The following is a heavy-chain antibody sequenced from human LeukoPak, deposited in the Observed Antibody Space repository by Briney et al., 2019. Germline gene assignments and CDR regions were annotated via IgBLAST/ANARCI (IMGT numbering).Heavy chain of an antibody. CDR1: GGSFSSYY. Sequence: SETLSLTCAVYGGSFSSYYWGWIRQPPGKGLEWIGTINYSGSTYYNPSLKSRFTISVDTSKNQFSLKLSSVTAADTAIYYCARTRYFDWLFPQGWFDPWGQGTLVTVSS. D-gene: IGHD3-9*01. V-gene: IGHV4-34*01. CDR2: INYSGST. CDR3: ARTRYFDWLFPQGWFDP. J-gene: IGHJ5*02.